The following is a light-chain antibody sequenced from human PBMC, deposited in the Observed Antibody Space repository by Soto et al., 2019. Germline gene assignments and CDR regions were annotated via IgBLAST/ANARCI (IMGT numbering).Light chain of an antibody. V-gene: IGKV2-30*01. CDR3: MRGTYWPPYT. CDR1: HSLVFSDGIAY. CDR2: KAS. Sequence: VVMTQSPLSMPVTLGQPASISCRSSHSLVFSDGIAYLNWFQPSTGQSPRRLFYKASYRDSGFPERFSGSGSGTDFTLRISRVEAEDVGVYYFMRGTYWPPYTCARGTKLEIK. J-gene: IGKJ2*01.